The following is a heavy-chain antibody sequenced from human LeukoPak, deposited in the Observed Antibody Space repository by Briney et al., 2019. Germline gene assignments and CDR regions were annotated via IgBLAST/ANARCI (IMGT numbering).Heavy chain of an antibody. Sequence: GGSLRLSCAASGFIFNNFGLIWVRQAPGKGLEWVSAISNDGGGTTYADFVKGRFTISRDNSKNTLFLQMNSLRAEDTALYYCAKTTTGYSSGRYPGWPVDYWGQGTLVTVSS. CDR3: AKTTTGYSSGRYPGWPVDY. CDR2: ISNDGGGT. D-gene: IGHD6-19*01. J-gene: IGHJ4*02. V-gene: IGHV3-23*01. CDR1: GFIFNNFG.